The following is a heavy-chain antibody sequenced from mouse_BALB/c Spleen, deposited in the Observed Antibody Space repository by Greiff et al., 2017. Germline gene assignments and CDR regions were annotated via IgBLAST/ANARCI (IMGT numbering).Heavy chain of an antibody. CDR1: GFSLTSYG. CDR3: AKGRDGYDPRAMDY. V-gene: IGHV2-3*01. CDR2: IWGDGST. J-gene: IGHJ4*01. D-gene: IGHD2-2*01. Sequence: VKLVVSGPGLVAPSQSLSITCTVSGFSLTSYGVSWVRQPPGKGLEWLGVIWGDGSTNYHSALISRLSISKDNSKSQVFLKLNSLQTDDTATYYCAKGRDGYDPRAMDYWGQGTSDTVSS.